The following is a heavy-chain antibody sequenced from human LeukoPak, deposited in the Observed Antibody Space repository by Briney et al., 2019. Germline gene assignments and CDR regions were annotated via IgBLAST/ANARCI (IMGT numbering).Heavy chain of an antibody. J-gene: IGHJ4*02. CDR1: GYTFTGYY. D-gene: IGHD1-26*01. Sequence: ASVKVSCKASGYTFTGYYMHWVRQAPGQGLEWMGWINPNSGGTNYAQKFQGRVTMTRDTSISTAYMELSRLRSDDTAVYYCARDSVIVGALFDYWGQGTLVTVSS. CDR3: ARDSVIVGALFDY. V-gene: IGHV1-2*02. CDR2: INPNSGGT.